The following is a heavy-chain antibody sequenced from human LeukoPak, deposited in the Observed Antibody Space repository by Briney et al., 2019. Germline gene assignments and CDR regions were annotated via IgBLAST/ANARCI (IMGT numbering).Heavy chain of an antibody. V-gene: IGHV3-23*01. CDR3: ARFRLTVTTYAHLDY. CDR1: GFTFTNYA. D-gene: IGHD4-17*01. J-gene: IGHJ4*02. Sequence: GGSLRLSCAASGFTFTNYAMNWVRQAPGKGLEWVPVMSASGDETFSADSVKGRFTISRDNAKNSLYLQMNSLRAEDTAVYYCARFRLTVTTYAHLDYWGQGTLVTVSS. CDR2: MSASGDET.